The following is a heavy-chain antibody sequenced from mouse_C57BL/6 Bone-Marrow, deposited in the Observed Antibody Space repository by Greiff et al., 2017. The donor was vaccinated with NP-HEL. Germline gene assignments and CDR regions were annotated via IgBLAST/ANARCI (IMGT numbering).Heavy chain of an antibody. D-gene: IGHD2-3*01. CDR2: INPNNGGT. CDR1: GYTFTDYY. J-gene: IGHJ3*01. CDR3: ARDYDGYSMAWFAY. V-gene: IGHV1-26*01. Sequence: VQLQQSGPELVKPGASVKISCKASGYTFTDYYMNWVKQSHGKSLEWIGDINPNNGGTSYNQKFKGKATLTVDKSSSTAYMELRSLTSEDPAVYYCARDYDGYSMAWFAYWGQGTLVTVSA.